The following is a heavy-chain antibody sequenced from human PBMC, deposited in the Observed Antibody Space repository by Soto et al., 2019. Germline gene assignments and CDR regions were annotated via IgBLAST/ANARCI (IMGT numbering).Heavy chain of an antibody. CDR2: IYYSGST. CDR1: GGSISSGDYY. J-gene: IGHJ2*01. CDR3: ARLHYGSGSYYWYFDL. D-gene: IGHD3-10*01. V-gene: IGHV4-30-4*01. Sequence: QVQLQESGPGLVKPSQTLSLTCTVSGGSISSGDYYWSWIRQPPGKGLEWIGYIYYSGSTYYNPSLKSRVTISVDTSKNQFSLKLSSVTAADTAVYYCARLHYGSGSYYWYFDLWGRGTLVTVSP.